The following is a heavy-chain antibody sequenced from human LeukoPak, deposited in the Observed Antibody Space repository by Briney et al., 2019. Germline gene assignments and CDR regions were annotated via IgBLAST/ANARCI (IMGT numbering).Heavy chain of an antibody. D-gene: IGHD4-17*01. CDR3: AVGTTVSPIECFQH. Sequence: GGSLRLSCAASGFTFTTYWMSWVRQAPGKGLEWVANIKQDGTEKYYVDSVKGRFTISRDNSKNTLYLQMNSLRAEDTAVYYCAVGTTVSPIECFQHWGQGTLVTVSS. J-gene: IGHJ1*01. CDR1: GFTFTTYW. V-gene: IGHV3-7*01. CDR2: IKQDGTEK.